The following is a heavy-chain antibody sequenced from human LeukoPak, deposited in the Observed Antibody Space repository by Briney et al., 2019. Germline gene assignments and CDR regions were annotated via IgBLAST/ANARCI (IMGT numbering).Heavy chain of an antibody. D-gene: IGHD4/OR15-4a*01. Sequence: GGSLRLSCAASGFTFSSYSMNWVRQAPGKGLEWVSYISSSSSTIYYADSVKGRFTISRDNAKNSLYLQMNSLRAEDTAVYYCARVKGKWKGAYYYYYMDVWGKGTTVAVSS. V-gene: IGHV3-48*04. CDR2: ISSSSSTI. CDR3: ARVKGKWKGAYYYYYMDV. J-gene: IGHJ6*03. CDR1: GFTFSSYS.